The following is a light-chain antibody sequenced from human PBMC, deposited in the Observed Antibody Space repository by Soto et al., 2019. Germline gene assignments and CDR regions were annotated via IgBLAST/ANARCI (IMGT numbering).Light chain of an antibody. J-gene: IGLJ1*01. CDR2: EVN. CDR1: SSDIGTYNL. Sequence: QSALTQPASVSGSPGQSITISCTGTSSDIGTYNLVSWYQQHPGKAPKLMIYEVNKRPSGVSDRFSGSKSGNTASLTISGLPAEDEADYYCCSYAGSSTLYVFGTGTKVTVL. V-gene: IGLV2-23*02. CDR3: CSYAGSSTLYV.